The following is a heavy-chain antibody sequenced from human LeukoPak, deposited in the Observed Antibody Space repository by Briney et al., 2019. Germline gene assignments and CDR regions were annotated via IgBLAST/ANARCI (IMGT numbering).Heavy chain of an antibody. CDR3: ARPLGY. D-gene: IGHD3-16*01. CDR1: GGSFSGYY. J-gene: IGHJ4*02. V-gene: IGHV4-34*01. Sequence: SETLSLTCAVYGGSFSGYYWSWIRQPPGKGLEWIGEINHSGSTNYNPSLKSRVTISVDTSKNQFSLKLSSVTAADTAVYYCARPLGYWGQGTLVTVPS. CDR2: INHSGST.